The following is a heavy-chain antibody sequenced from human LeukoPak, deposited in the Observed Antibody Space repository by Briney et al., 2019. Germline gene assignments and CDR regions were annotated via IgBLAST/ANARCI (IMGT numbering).Heavy chain of an antibody. Sequence: GSLRLSCAASGFPFSSYWMTWVRQAPGKGLEWVANIKEDGGEAYYVDSVKGRFTVSRDNAKESLYLQLNSLRAEDTAVYYCAREGTAASAFDIWGQGTMVTVSS. J-gene: IGHJ3*02. D-gene: IGHD6-25*01. V-gene: IGHV3-7*01. CDR3: AREGTAASAFDI. CDR1: GFPFSSYW. CDR2: IKEDGGEA.